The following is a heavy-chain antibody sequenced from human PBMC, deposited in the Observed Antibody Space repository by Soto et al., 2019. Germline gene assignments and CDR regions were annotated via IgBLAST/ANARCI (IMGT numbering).Heavy chain of an antibody. Sequence: ASVKVSCKASGSTFTSFGISWVRQAPGQGLEWMGWISAYNGDTHYAQNFQGRVTMTTDTSTTTASMELRSLRSDDSAVYCCARDYCSSPSCFALDVWGPGTTVTVSS. CDR1: GSTFTSFG. J-gene: IGHJ6*02. V-gene: IGHV1-18*04. CDR2: ISAYNGDT. D-gene: IGHD2-2*01. CDR3: ARDYCSSPSCFALDV.